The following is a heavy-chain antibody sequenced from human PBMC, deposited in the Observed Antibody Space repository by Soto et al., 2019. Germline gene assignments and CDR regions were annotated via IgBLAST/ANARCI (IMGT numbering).Heavy chain of an antibody. V-gene: IGHV4-39*01. CDR1: GGSISSSSYY. Sequence: SETLSLTCTVSGGSISSSSYYWGWIRQPPGKGLEWIGSIYYSGSTYYNPSLKSRVTISVDTSKNQFSLKLSSVTAADTAVYYCARRNIAAALPHDYWGQGTLVTVSS. CDR2: IYYSGST. J-gene: IGHJ4*02. D-gene: IGHD6-13*01. CDR3: ARRNIAAALPHDY.